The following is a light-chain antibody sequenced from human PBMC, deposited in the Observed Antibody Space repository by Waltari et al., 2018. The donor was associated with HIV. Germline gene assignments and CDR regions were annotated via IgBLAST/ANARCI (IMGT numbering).Light chain of an antibody. J-gene: IGKJ2*01. Sequence: EIVMTQSPANLSFSPGERVALSCRASQGISTSLAWYQQNPGQAPRLLIYDASTRATDVPARFSGSGSGTEFTLTISSLQSEDFAIYYCQQYINWPPYTFGQGTKLEI. CDR3: QQYINWPPYT. CDR1: QGISTS. V-gene: IGKV3-15*01. CDR2: DAS.